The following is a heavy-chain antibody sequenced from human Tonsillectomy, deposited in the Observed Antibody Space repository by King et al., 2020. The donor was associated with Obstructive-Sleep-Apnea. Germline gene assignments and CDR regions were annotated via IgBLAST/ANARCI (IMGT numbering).Heavy chain of an antibody. CDR1: GFTFSNYA. CDR2: ISDSGGST. Sequence: VQLVESGGGLVQPGGSLRLSCGASGFTFSNYAMSWVRQAPGKGLEWLSAISDSGGSTYYADSVKGRFTISRDNSKNTLYLQMNSLRAEDTAVFYCAKLSGSYSGGGLAYWGRGTLVTVSS. CDR3: AKLSGSYSGGGLAY. D-gene: IGHD1-26*01. V-gene: IGHV3-23*04. J-gene: IGHJ4*02.